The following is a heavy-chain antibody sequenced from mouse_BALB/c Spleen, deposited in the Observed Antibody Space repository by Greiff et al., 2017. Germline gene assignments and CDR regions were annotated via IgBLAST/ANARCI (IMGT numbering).Heavy chain of an antibody. CDR1: GYTFTSYT. CDR3: ARATVVAVYYAMDY. CDR2: INPSSGYT. V-gene: IGHV1-4*01. D-gene: IGHD1-1*01. Sequence: QVQLKQSGAELARPGASVTMSCKASGYTFTSYTMHWVKQRPGQGLEWIGYINPSSGYTNYNQKFKDKATLTADKSSSTAYMQLSSLTSEDSAVYACARATVVAVYYAMDYWGQGTSVTVSS. J-gene: IGHJ4*01.